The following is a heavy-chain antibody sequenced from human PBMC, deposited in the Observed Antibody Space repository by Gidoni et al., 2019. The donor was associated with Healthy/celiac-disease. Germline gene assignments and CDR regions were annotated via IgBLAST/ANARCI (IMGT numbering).Heavy chain of an antibody. V-gene: IGHV3-21*01. Sequence: EVQLVESGGGLVKPGGSLRLSGAASGFTLSSYSMNWVRQAPGKGLEWVSSISSSSSYIYYADSVKGRFTISRDNAKNSLYLQMNSLRAEDTAVYYCARDQGSASGYGMDVWGQGTTVTVSS. CDR3: ARDQGSASGYGMDV. D-gene: IGHD6-25*01. CDR2: ISSSSSYI. J-gene: IGHJ6*02. CDR1: GFTLSSYS.